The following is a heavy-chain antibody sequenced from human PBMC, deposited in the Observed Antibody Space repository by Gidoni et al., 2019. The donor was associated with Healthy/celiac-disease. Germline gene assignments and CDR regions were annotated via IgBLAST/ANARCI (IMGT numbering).Heavy chain of an antibody. Sequence: QVQLVQSGAEVKKPGASVKVSCKASGYTFTSYAMHWVRQAPGQRLEWMGWINAGNGNTKYSQKFQGRVTITRDTSASTAYMELSSLRSEDTAVYYCARHHLLRGWFDPWGQGTLVTVSS. V-gene: IGHV1-3*01. J-gene: IGHJ5*02. CDR3: ARHHLLRGWFDP. D-gene: IGHD2-15*01. CDR2: INAGNGNT. CDR1: GYTFTSYA.